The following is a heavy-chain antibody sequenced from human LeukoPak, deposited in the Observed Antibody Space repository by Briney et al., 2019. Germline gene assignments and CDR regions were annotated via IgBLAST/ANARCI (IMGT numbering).Heavy chain of an antibody. D-gene: IGHD2-2*01. Sequence: PGRSLRLSCAASGFTFSSYGMHWVRQAPGKGLEWVAVIWYDGSNKYYADSVKGRFTISRDNSKNTLYLQMNSLRAEDTAVYYCARAGRDCSSTSCYGYWGQGTLVTVSS. CDR1: GFTFSSYG. V-gene: IGHV3-33*01. J-gene: IGHJ4*02. CDR3: ARAGRDCSSTSCYGY. CDR2: IWYDGSNK.